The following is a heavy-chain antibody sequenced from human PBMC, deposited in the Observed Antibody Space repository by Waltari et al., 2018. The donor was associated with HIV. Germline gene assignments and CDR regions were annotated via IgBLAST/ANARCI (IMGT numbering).Heavy chain of an antibody. D-gene: IGHD2-2*01. CDR3: ASYIVVVPAAEGWFDP. J-gene: IGHJ5*02. CDR1: GYTFHSYG. V-gene: IGHV1-18*01. CDR2: ISAYNGNT. Sequence: QVQLVRSGAEVKKPGASAKVPCKASGYTFHSYGIRRPCPAPGQGLEWIGWISAYNGNTNCAQKLQSRVTMTTDTSTSTAYMELRSLRSDDTAVYYCASYIVVVPAAEGWFDPWGQGTLVTVSS.